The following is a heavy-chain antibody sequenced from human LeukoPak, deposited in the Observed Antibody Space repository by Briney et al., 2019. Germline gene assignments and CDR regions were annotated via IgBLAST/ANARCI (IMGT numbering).Heavy chain of an antibody. CDR2: MNPNSGNT. CDR3: ARAHRYSSSWYLAGIYYFDY. D-gene: IGHD6-13*01. J-gene: IGHJ4*02. Sequence: ASVKVSCKASGYTFTSYDINWVRQATGQGLEWMGWMNPNSGNTGYAHKFQGRVTMTRNTSISTAYMELSSLRSEDTAVYYCARAHRYSSSWYLAGIYYFDYWGQGTLVTVSS. CDR1: GYTFTSYD. V-gene: IGHV1-8*01.